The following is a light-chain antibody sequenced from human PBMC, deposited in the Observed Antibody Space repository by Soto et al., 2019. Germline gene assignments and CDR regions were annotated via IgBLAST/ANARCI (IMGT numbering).Light chain of an antibody. V-gene: IGLV3-21*01. Sequence: SYELTQPPSVSAAPGKTARITCGGVNIESKHVHWYQQRPGQAPVLVIYYDRDRPSGIPERFSGSNSGNTATLTISRVEAGDEAVYYCQVWVWDSTDGRGVFGTGTKLTVL. J-gene: IGLJ1*01. CDR3: QVWVWDSTDGRGV. CDR1: NIESKH. CDR2: YDR.